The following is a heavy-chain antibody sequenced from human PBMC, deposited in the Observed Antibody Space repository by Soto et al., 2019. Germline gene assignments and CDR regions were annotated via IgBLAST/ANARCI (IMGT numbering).Heavy chain of an antibody. J-gene: IGHJ5*02. Sequence: PSETLSLTCTVSDASINIYYWTWIRQPPGKGLEWIGYIYYTGSTNYNPSLKSRVTMSVDTSKNQFSLQLTSVTAADTAVYFCARGILRDWLDPWGQGTLVTVSS. CDR3: ARGILRDWLDP. V-gene: IGHV4-59*01. CDR1: DASINIYY. CDR2: IYYTGST. D-gene: IGHD2-8*01.